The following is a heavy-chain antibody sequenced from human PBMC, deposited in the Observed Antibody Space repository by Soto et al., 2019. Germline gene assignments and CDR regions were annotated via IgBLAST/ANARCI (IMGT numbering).Heavy chain of an antibody. V-gene: IGHV3-23*01. CDR1: GFTFSSYA. CDR3: AKGREIVVVPDSMPGDY. D-gene: IGHD2-2*01. CDR2: ISGSGGST. Sequence: EVQLLESGGGLVQPGGSLRLSCAASGFTFSSYAMSWVRQAPGKGLEWVSAISGSGGSTYYADSVKGPFTISRDNSKNPRYLQMNSLRAEDTDVYYCAKGREIVVVPDSMPGDYWGQGTLVSV. J-gene: IGHJ4*02.